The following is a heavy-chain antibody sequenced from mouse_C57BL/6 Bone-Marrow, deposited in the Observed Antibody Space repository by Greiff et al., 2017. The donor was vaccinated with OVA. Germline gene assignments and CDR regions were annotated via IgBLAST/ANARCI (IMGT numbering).Heavy chain of an antibody. Sequence: EVQGVESGEGLVKPGGSLKLSCAASGFTFSSYAMSWVRQPPEKRLEWVAYISSGGDYIYYADTVKGRFTISRDNARNTLYRQMRSLKSEDTAMYYCTRGGAWFAYWGQGTLVTVSA. CDR2: ISSGGDYI. J-gene: IGHJ3*01. CDR1: GFTFSSYA. V-gene: IGHV5-9-1*02. CDR3: TRGGAWFAY.